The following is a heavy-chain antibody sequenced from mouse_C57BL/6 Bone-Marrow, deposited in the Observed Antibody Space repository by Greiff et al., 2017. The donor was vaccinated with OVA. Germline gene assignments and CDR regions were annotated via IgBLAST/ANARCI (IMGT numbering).Heavy chain of an antibody. CDR1: GFTFSSYA. J-gene: IGHJ3*01. CDR2: ISDGGSYT. CDR3: ARVRSAWFAY. V-gene: IGHV5-4*03. Sequence: EVKLMESGGGLVKPGGSLKLSCAASGFTFSSYAMSWVRQTPEKRLEWVATISDGGSYTYYPDNVKGRFTISRDNAKNNLYLQMSHLKSEDTAMYFWARVRSAWFAYWGQGRLVSVSA.